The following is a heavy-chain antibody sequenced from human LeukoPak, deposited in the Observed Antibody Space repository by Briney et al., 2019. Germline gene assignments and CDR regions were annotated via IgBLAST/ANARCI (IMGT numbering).Heavy chain of an antibody. V-gene: IGHV4-39*01. J-gene: IGHJ3*01. CDR1: GGSISSSSYY. CDR2: IYYSGST. D-gene: IGHD3-22*01. CDR3: ARRRPNLYYYDSSGYYDA. Sequence: PSETLSLTCAVSGGSISSSSYYWGWIRQPPGKGLEWIGSIYYSGSTYYNPSLKSRVTISVDTSKNQFSLKLSSVTAADTAVYYCARRRPNLYYYDSSGYYDAWGQGTMVTVSS.